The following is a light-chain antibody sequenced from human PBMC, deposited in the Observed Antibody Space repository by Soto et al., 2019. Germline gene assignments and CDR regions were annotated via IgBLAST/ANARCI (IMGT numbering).Light chain of an antibody. Sequence: IGLTQSQGTLSVSPGERVIRSCRASQTIRNKLDWYQQKPGQAPRLLIYGGFTRDTGIPARFSGSGSGTEFTLTVNSLQSEDFAIYYCQQHNAWSVTVGPGTKLVLK. CDR2: GGF. CDR1: QTIRNK. CDR3: QQHNAWSVT. J-gene: IGKJ3*01. V-gene: IGKV3-15*01.